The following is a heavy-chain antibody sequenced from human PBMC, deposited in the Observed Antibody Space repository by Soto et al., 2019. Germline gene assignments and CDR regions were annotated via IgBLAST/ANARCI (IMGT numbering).Heavy chain of an antibody. V-gene: IGHV3-33*01. D-gene: IGHD6-19*01. Sequence: PGGSLRLSCAASGFTFSSYGMHWVRQAPGKGLEWVAVIWYDGSNKYYADSVKGRFTISRDNSKNTLYLQMNSLRAEDTAVYYCARDYRFGSGRYPLAYYYYGMDVWGQGTTVTVSS. CDR3: ARDYRFGSGRYPLAYYYYGMDV. CDR1: GFTFSSYG. J-gene: IGHJ6*02. CDR2: IWYDGSNK.